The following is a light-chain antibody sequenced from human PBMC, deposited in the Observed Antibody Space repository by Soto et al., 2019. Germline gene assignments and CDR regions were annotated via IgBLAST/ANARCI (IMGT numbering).Light chain of an antibody. V-gene: IGKV1-33*01. Sequence: DIQMTHSPSSLSASVGDRVSISCQARQDIKHYLNLYQQKPGKAPNLLIYDTSVLETGVPSRFSGSGSGTDFTFTISSLQPEDIVTYYCQQYDNLPITFGQGTRLEIK. CDR1: QDIKHY. CDR2: DTS. J-gene: IGKJ5*01. CDR3: QQYDNLPIT.